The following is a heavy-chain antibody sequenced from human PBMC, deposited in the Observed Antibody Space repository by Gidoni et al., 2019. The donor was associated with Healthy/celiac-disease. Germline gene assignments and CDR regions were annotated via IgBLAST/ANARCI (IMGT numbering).Heavy chain of an antibody. V-gene: IGHV3-21*01. Sequence: ELQLVQSGGGLDKHRGSLRLACAASGSTFSNYSLNWDSQAPGKGLERVSSISSGSSYIYYADSVKGRFTISRDNAKNSLYLQMNSLRAEDTAVYYCARAPGYSGYDFNYWGQGTLVTVSS. J-gene: IGHJ4*02. CDR1: GSTFSNYS. D-gene: IGHD5-12*01. CDR2: ISSGSSYI. CDR3: ARAPGYSGYDFNY.